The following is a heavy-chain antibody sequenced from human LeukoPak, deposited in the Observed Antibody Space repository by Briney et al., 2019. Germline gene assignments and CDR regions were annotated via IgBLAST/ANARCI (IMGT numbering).Heavy chain of an antibody. J-gene: IGHJ5*02. CDR2: INTNTGNP. D-gene: IGHD5-18*01. CDR1: GYTFTNYA. Sequence: ASVKVSCKASGYTFTNYAMNWVRQAPGQGLEWMGWINTNTGNPTYAQGFTGRFVFSLDTSVNTAYLQISSLKAEDTAVYYCAVDTAMAYPSAWGQGTLVTVSS. CDR3: AVDTAMAYPSA. V-gene: IGHV7-4-1*02.